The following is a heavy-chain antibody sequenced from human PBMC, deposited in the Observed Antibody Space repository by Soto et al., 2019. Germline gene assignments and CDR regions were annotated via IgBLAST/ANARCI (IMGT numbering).Heavy chain of an antibody. Sequence: QITLKESGPTLVKPTQTLTLTCTFSGFSLSTSGVDVGWIRQPPGKALEWLALIYWDDDKRYSPSLKSRLTITKDTSKNQVVLTLTNMDPVDTATYFCAHTVVIGINYYGMDVWCQGTTVTVSS. CDR2: IYWDDDK. J-gene: IGHJ6*02. CDR1: GFSLSTSGVD. V-gene: IGHV2-5*02. CDR3: AHTVVIGINYYGMDV. D-gene: IGHD3-22*01.